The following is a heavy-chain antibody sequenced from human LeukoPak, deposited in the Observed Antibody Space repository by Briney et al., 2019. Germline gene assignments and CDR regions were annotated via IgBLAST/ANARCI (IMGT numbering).Heavy chain of an antibody. Sequence: GASVKVSCKASGYTFTGYYMHWVRQAPGQGLEWMGWINPNSGGTNYAQKFQGRVTMTRDTSISTAYMELSRQRSDDTAVYYCARDLVATIPAIYWGQGTLVTVSS. CDR3: ARDLVATIPAIY. D-gene: IGHD5-12*01. CDR2: INPNSGGT. CDR1: GYTFTGYY. V-gene: IGHV1-2*02. J-gene: IGHJ4*02.